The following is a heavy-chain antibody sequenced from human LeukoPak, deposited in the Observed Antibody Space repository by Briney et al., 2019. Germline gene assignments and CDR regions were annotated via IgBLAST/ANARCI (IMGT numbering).Heavy chain of an antibody. D-gene: IGHD6-19*01. CDR3: ARGGGSNGWYGDF. Sequence: GGSLRLSCAASGFSFSRHDMHWVRQAPGKGLEWVAIISFEGGKIDYAESVKGRFTISRDNSKNTLYLQMNSLRPEDTAFYYCARGGGSNGWYGDFWGQGTLVTVSS. CDR2: ISFEGGKI. J-gene: IGHJ4*02. V-gene: IGHV3-30*03. CDR1: GFSFSRHD.